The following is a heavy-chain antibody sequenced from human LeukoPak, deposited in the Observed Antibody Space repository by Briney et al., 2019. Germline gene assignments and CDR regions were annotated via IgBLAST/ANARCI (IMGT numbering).Heavy chain of an antibody. CDR3: ARDGDAFDI. J-gene: IGHJ3*02. V-gene: IGHV4-34*01. CDR2: INHSGST. Sequence: SETLSLTCTVSGGSISSYYWSWIRQPPGKGLEWIGEINHSGSTNYNPSLKSRVTISVDTSKNQFSLKLSSVTAADTAVYYCARDGDAFDIWGQGTMVTVSS. CDR1: GGSISSYY.